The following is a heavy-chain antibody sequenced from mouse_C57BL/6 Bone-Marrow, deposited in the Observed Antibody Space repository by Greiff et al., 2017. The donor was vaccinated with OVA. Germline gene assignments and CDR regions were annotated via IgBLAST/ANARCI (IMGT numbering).Heavy chain of an antibody. CDR1: GFSLTSYG. V-gene: IGHV2-2*01. CDR3: ARNYPLSGTRAWFAY. CDR2: IWSGGST. D-gene: IGHD4-1*01. J-gene: IGHJ3*01. Sequence: QVHVKQSGPGLVQPSQSLSITCTVSGFSLTSYGVHWVRQSPGKGLEWLGVIWSGGSTDYNAAFISRLSISKDNSKSQVFFKMNSLQADDTAIYYCARNYPLSGTRAWFAYWGQGTLVTVSA.